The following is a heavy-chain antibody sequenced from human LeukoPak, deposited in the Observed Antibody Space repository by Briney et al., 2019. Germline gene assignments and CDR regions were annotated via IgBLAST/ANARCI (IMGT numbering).Heavy chain of an antibody. CDR3: ARGKAVAGSRDEYNYEVRILGY. V-gene: IGHV1-8*01. Sequence: GASVKVSCKASEYTFTSYDVNWVRQATGQGPEWMGWMNPNSGNTGYAQKFQGRVTFTRNTSISTAYMELSSLKSEDTAVYYCARGKAVAGSRDEYNYEVRILGYWGQGTLVTVSS. CDR2: MNPNSGNT. J-gene: IGHJ4*02. D-gene: IGHD5-24*01. CDR1: EYTFTSYD.